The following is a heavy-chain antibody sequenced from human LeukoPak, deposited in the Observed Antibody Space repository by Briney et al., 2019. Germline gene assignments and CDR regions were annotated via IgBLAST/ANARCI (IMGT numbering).Heavy chain of an antibody. D-gene: IGHD3-22*01. CDR2: ISGSGGST. CDR3: AKVRDYDSSGYSDY. J-gene: IGHJ4*02. CDR1: GGSFSGYY. V-gene: IGHV3-23*01. Sequence: ETLSLTCAVYGGSFSGYYWSWVRQAPGKGLEWVSAISGSGGSTYYVDSVKGRFTISRDNFKNTLYLQMNSLRAEDTAVYYCAKVRDYDSSGYSDYWGQGNLVTVSS.